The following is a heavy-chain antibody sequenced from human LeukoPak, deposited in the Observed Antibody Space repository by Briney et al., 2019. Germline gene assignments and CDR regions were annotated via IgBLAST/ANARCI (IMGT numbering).Heavy chain of an antibody. Sequence: SETLSLTCTVSGDSISSNNYYWGWIRQPPGKGLEWIGSFYYSGSTYYNPSLKSRVTISVDTSKNQFSLKLTSVTAADTAVYYCAREGYSYISEGFDYWGQGTLVTVSS. D-gene: IGHD5-18*01. V-gene: IGHV4-39*07. J-gene: IGHJ4*02. CDR2: FYYSGST. CDR3: AREGYSYISEGFDY. CDR1: GDSISSNNYY.